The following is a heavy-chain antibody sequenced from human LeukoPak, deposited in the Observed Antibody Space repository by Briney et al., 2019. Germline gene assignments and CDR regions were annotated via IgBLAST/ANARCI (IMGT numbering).Heavy chain of an antibody. J-gene: IGHJ4*02. Sequence: PGGSLRLSCEASGSTFSSHWMGWARQAPGEGLEWVANINPAGSDTYYVDSVKGRFTISRDNAKKSTFLQMNSLRVEETALYYCMKWGSAADIQDWGQGTLVTVSS. D-gene: IGHD6-25*01. CDR1: GSTFSSHW. V-gene: IGHV3-7*03. CDR3: MKWGSAADIQD. CDR2: INPAGSDT.